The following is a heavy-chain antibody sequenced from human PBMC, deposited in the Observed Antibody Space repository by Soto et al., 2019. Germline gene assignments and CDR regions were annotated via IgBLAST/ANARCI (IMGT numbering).Heavy chain of an antibody. J-gene: IGHJ5*02. Sequence: QVQLVQSGAEVKKPGASVKVSCKASGYTFTSYGISWVRQAPGQGLEWMGWISAYNGNTNYAQKLQGRVTMTTDSSTSTAYMELRRLRSDDTAVYYCARDRPVLRFLEWLSPRGWFDPWGQGTLVTVSS. V-gene: IGHV1-18*04. D-gene: IGHD3-3*01. CDR2: ISAYNGNT. CDR3: ARDRPVLRFLEWLSPRGWFDP. CDR1: GYTFTSYG.